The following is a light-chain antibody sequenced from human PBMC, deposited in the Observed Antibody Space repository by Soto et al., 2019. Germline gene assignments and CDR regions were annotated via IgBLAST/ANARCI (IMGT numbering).Light chain of an antibody. CDR1: QSLTSY. V-gene: IGKV3-11*01. CDR3: QQRRNWPLT. J-gene: IGKJ4*01. Sequence: EIVLTQSPATLSLSPGERATLSCWASQSLTSYLAWFQQKPGQAPRLLIYDASNRATGIQARFSGSGSGTDFTLTISSLEPEDFAVYYCQQRRNWPLTFGGGTKVEIK. CDR2: DAS.